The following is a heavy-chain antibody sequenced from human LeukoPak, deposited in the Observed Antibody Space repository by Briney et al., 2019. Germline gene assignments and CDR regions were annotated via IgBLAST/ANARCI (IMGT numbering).Heavy chain of an antibody. CDR1: GYTFTSHG. D-gene: IGHD3-3*01. CDR2: ISAYNGAT. CDR3: ARTNMVFGVNIEQNWFDP. V-gene: IGHV1-18*01. J-gene: IGHJ5*02. Sequence: ASVKVSCKASGYTFTSHGISWVRQAPGQGLVWMGWISAYNGATTYPQTFQGRVTLTPDTSTCTVYMEMRSLRSDYTAIYYCARTNMVFGVNIEQNWFDPWGQGTLVTVSS.